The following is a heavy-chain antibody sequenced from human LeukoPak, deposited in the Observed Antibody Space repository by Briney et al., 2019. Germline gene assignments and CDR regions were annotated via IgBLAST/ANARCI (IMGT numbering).Heavy chain of an antibody. CDR1: GGSISSYY. D-gene: IGHD3-10*01. V-gene: IGHV4-4*07. CDR2: IYTSGST. Sequence: SETLSLTCTVSGGSISSYYWSWIRQPAGKGLEWIGRIYTSGSTNYNPSLKSRVTTSVDTSKNQFSLKLSSVTAADTAVNYCARDKGYGSGSTLLYYYYGMDVWGQGTTVTVSS. CDR3: ARDKGYGSGSTLLYYYYGMDV. J-gene: IGHJ6*02.